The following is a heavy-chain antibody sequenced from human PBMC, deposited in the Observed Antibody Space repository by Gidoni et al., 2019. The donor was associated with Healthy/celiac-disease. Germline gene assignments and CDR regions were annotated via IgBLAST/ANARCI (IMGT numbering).Heavy chain of an antibody. CDR3: ARDSPLGSGVGATNFDY. J-gene: IGHJ4*02. D-gene: IGHD1-26*01. Sequence: EVQLVESGGGLVTPGGSLRLSCAASGFTFSSYSMNWVRQAPGKGLEWVSSISSSSSYIYYADSVKGRFTISRDNAKNSLYLQMNSLRAEDTAVYYCARDSPLGSGVGATNFDYWGQGTLVTVSS. V-gene: IGHV3-21*01. CDR1: GFTFSSYS. CDR2: ISSSSSYI.